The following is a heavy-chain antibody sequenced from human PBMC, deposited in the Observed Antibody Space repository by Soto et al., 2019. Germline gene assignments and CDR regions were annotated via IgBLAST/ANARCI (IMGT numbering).Heavy chain of an antibody. Sequence: QVQLQESGPGLVKPSETLPLTCTVSGASISNYYWSWIRQPPGKGLEWIGYIYNSGSTNYNPSLESRVTMSLDTSKNQFSLKLSSVTAADTAVYYCARDRAYYDSTGLYFDYWGQGTLVTVSS. D-gene: IGHD3-22*01. J-gene: IGHJ4*02. CDR2: IYNSGST. CDR3: ARDRAYYDSTGLYFDY. V-gene: IGHV4-59*01. CDR1: GASISNYY.